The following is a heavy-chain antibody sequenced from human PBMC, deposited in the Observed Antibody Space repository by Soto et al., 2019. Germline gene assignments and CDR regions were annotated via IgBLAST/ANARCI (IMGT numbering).Heavy chain of an antibody. CDR2: ISAYNGNT. CDR3: ARDVAVALIDY. J-gene: IGHJ4*02. CDR1: GYSFTSYG. D-gene: IGHD6-19*01. Sequence: QVQLVQSGAEVKKPGASVKVSCKASGYSFTSYGISWVRQAPGQGLEWMGWISAYNGNTKYAQKLQGRVTMTTDTPTSTAYMELRTLRSDDTAVYYRARDVAVALIDYWGQGTLVTVSS. V-gene: IGHV1-18*01.